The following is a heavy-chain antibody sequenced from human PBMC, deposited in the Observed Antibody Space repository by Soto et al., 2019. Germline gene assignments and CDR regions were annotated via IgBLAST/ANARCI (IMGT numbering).Heavy chain of an antibody. J-gene: IGHJ4*02. CDR2: ISYSGST. Sequence: QLHLQESGPGLLKPSETLSLTCTVSGGSISSSAYYWGWIRQPPGKRLEWIASISYSGSTYYNPSLESRVTISVDTSKNHFSLKLRSMTAADTAVYYCARQVGVTYFDYWGQGTLVTVSS. D-gene: IGHD1-26*01. CDR3: ARQVGVTYFDY. CDR1: GGSISSSAYY. V-gene: IGHV4-39*01.